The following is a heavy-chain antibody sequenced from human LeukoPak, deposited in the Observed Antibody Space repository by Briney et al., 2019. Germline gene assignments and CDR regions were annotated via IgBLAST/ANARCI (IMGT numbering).Heavy chain of an antibody. J-gene: IGHJ4*02. Sequence: GGSLRLSCAASGFTFRNFGMHWVRQAPGKGLEWMAVISYNGHITYYADSVKGRFTISRDNSKNTLHLQMNSLKAEDTAVYYCARKGQSEDYGKPDWGQGTLVTVSS. CDR2: ISYNGHIT. CDR3: ARKGQSEDYGKPD. D-gene: IGHD4-17*01. V-gene: IGHV3-30*03. CDR1: GFTFRNFG.